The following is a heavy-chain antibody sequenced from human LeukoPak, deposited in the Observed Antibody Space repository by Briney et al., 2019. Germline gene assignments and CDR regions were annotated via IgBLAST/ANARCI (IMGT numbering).Heavy chain of an antibody. V-gene: IGHV1-18*01. CDR3: ARSHYYGSGSHYDY. D-gene: IGHD3-10*01. J-gene: IGHJ4*02. CDR2: ISTNSGNT. CDR1: GYTFTTNG. Sequence: ASVKVSCKSSGYTFTTNGISWVRQAPGQGLEWMGWISTNSGNTNYAQKIQGRVTMTRDMSTSTVYMELSSLRSEDTAVYYCARSHYYGSGSHYDYWGQGTLVTVSS.